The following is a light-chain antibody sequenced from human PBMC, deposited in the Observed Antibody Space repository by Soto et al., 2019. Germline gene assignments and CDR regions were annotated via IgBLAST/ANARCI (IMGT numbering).Light chain of an antibody. V-gene: IGKV3-20*01. J-gene: IGKJ2*01. Sequence: EIVLTQSPGTLSLSPGERATLSCRASQSVSSSYLGWYQQKPGQAPRLLIYGASSRATGIPDRFSGSGSGTEFTLTISRLEPEDFAVYYCQRYGSSTLYNFVQGTKLQ. CDR3: QRYGSSTLYN. CDR2: GAS. CDR1: QSVSSSY.